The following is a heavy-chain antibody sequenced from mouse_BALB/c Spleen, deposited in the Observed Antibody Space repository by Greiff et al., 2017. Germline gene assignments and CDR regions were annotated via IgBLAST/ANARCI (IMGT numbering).Heavy chain of an antibody. CDR1: GFSLTSYG. CDR3: ARDASTTKYFDY. J-gene: IGHJ2*01. D-gene: IGHD2-1*01. V-gene: IGHV2-9*02. CDR2: IWAGGST. Sequence: VKVVESGPGLVAPSQSLSITCTVSGFSLTSYGVHWVRQPPGKGLEWLGVIWAGGSTNYNSALMSRLSISKDNSKSQVFLKMNSLQTDDTAMYYCARDASTTKYFDYWGQGTTLTVSS.